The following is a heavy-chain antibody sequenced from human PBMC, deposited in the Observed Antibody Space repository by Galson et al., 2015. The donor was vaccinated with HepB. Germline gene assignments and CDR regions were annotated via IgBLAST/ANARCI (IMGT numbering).Heavy chain of an antibody. CDR3: ARGDSSSWYTLGFDY. Sequence: SVKVSCKASGYTFTSYGISWVRQAPGQGLEWMGWISAYNGNTNYAQKLQGRVTMTTDTSTSTAYMELRSLRSDDTAVYYCARGDSSSWYTLGFDYWGQGTLVTVSS. V-gene: IGHV1-18*04. J-gene: IGHJ4*02. CDR2: ISAYNGNT. D-gene: IGHD6-13*01. CDR1: GYTFTSYG.